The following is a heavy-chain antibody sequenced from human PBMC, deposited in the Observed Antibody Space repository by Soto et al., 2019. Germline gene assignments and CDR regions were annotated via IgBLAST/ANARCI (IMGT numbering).Heavy chain of an antibody. J-gene: IGHJ4*02. D-gene: IGHD5-18*01. Sequence: PGESLKISCKRSGYSFTSYWIGWVRQMPGKGLEWMGIIYPGGSDTRYSPSFQGQVTMSADKSISAAYLQWSSLRASDTAMYYCARLMAGYSYGLDYWGQGTLVTVSS. CDR1: GYSFTSYW. CDR2: IYPGGSDT. CDR3: ARLMAGYSYGLDY. V-gene: IGHV5-51*01.